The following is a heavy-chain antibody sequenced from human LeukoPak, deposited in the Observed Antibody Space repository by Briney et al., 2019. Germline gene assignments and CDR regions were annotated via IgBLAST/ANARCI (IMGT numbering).Heavy chain of an antibody. J-gene: IGHJ6*03. CDR3: ARGGPYYYDSSGYYGLRSHPMDV. Sequence: ASVKVSCKASGYTFTSYAMNWVRQAPGQGLEWMGWVNTNTGNPTYAQGFTGRFVFSLDTSVSTAYLQISSLKAEDTAVYYCARGGPYYYDSSGYYGLRSHPMDVWGKGTTVTVSS. CDR2: VNTNTGNP. V-gene: IGHV7-4-1*02. CDR1: GYTFTSYA. D-gene: IGHD3-22*01.